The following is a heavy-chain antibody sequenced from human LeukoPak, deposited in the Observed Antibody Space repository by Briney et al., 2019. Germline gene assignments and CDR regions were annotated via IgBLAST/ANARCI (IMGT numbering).Heavy chain of an antibody. V-gene: IGHV4-34*01. Sequence: SETLSLTCAVYGGSFSGYYWSWIRQPPGKGLEWIGEINHSGSTNYNPSLKSRVTISVDTSKNQFSLRLSSVTAADTAVYYCAKGGGYNWFDPWGQGTLVTVSS. CDR2: INHSGST. CDR3: AKGGGYNWFDP. D-gene: IGHD3-22*01. CDR1: GGSFSGYY. J-gene: IGHJ5*02.